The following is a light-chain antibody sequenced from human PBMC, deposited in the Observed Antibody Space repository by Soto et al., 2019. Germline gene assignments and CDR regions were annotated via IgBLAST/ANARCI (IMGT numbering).Light chain of an antibody. Sequence: QMTQSPSSLSASVGDRVTITCRASQSISSYLNWYQQKPGKAPKLLIYAASSLQSGVPSRFSGSGSGTDFTLTISSLQPEDFATYYCQQSYSTLSWTFGQGTKVEIK. J-gene: IGKJ1*01. CDR1: QSISSY. CDR2: AAS. CDR3: QQSYSTLSWT. V-gene: IGKV1-39*01.